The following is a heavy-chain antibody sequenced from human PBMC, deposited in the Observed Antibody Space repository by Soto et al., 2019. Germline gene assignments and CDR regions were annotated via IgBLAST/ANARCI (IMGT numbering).Heavy chain of an antibody. CDR1: GGSISSGDYY. J-gene: IGHJ4*02. CDR3: ARAADCSGGSCYFFLGY. V-gene: IGHV4-30-4*01. Sequence: QVQLQESGPGLVKPSQTLSLTCTVSGGSISSGDYYWSWIRQPPGKGLEWIGYIYYSGSTYYNPSLKSRGTVSVDTSKYQFYLKLSSVSAADAAVYFCARAADCSGGSCYFFLGYWGQGTLVTVSS. CDR2: IYYSGST. D-gene: IGHD2-15*01.